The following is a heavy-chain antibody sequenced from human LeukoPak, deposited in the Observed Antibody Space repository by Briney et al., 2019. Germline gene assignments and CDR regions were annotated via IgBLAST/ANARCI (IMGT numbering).Heavy chain of an antibody. Sequence: SETLSLTCAVYGGSFSGYYWSWIRQPPGKGLEWIGEINHSGSTNYNPSLKSRVTISVDTSKNQFSLKLSSVTAADTAVYYCARVVSGLDAFDIWGQGTMVTVSS. V-gene: IGHV4-34*01. CDR3: ARVVSGLDAFDI. CDR1: GGSFSGYY. CDR2: INHSGST. J-gene: IGHJ3*02. D-gene: IGHD3-3*01.